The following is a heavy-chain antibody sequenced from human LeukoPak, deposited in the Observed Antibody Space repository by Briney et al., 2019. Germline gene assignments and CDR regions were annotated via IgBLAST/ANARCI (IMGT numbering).Heavy chain of an antibody. CDR1: GFTFSSYS. D-gene: IGHD6-6*01. Sequence: GGSLRLSCAASGFTFSSYSMNWVRQAPGKGLEWVSYISSTGSTIYYADSVRGRFAISRDNAKNSLYLQMNSLRAEDTAVYYCARGSYSSSNYFDYWGQGTLVTVSS. CDR3: ARGSYSSSNYFDY. V-gene: IGHV3-48*01. CDR2: ISSTGSTI. J-gene: IGHJ4*02.